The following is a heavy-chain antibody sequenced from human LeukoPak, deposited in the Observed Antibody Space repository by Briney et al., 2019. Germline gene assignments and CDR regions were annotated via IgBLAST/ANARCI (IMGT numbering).Heavy chain of an antibody. CDR1: GFTFSTYV. Sequence: GGSLRLSCAASGFTFSTYVMHWVRQAPGKGLDWVALIWDDGNNKYYADSVKGRFTISRDNSKNTLYLQMNSLRAEDTAVYYCARDLSPVVRASPMGYWGQGTPVTVSS. CDR3: ARDLSPVVRASPMGY. D-gene: IGHD3-10*01. CDR2: IWDDGNNK. J-gene: IGHJ4*02. V-gene: IGHV3-33*01.